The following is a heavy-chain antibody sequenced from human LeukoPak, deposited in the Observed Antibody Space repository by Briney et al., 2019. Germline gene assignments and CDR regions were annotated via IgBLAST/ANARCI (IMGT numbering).Heavy chain of an antibody. CDR2: IHSNGNS. CDR1: GGSISSSTYF. Sequence: SETLSLTCSVSGGSISSSTYFWGWIRQPPGKGLEFIASIHSNGNSYFNPSLKSRVTSSLDTSKNQFSLKLTSVTAADTAVYHCARLDGDRPGHWGQGTLVTVSS. J-gene: IGHJ4*02. CDR3: ARLDGDRPGH. V-gene: IGHV4-39*07. D-gene: IGHD4-17*01.